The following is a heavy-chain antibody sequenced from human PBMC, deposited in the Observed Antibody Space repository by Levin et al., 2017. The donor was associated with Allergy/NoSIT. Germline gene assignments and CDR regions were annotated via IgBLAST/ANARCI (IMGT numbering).Heavy chain of an antibody. CDR3: ARGFYSSSSIRNSYYFDY. J-gene: IGHJ4*02. D-gene: IGHD6-6*01. CDR1: GFTFSSYW. V-gene: IGHV3-74*01. Sequence: LTCAASGFTFSSYWMHWVRQAPGKGLVWVSRINSDASSTTYADSVKGRFTISRDNAKNTLYLQMNSLRAEDTAVYHCARGFYSSSSIRNSYYFDYWGQGSLVTVSS. CDR2: INSDASST.